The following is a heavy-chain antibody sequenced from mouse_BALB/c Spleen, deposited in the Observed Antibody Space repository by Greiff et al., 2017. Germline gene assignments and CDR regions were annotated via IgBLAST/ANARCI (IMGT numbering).Heavy chain of an antibody. CDR1: GFNIKDYY. D-gene: IGHD2-4*01. Sequence: EVKLVESGAELVRSGASVKLSCTASGFNIKDYYMHWVKQRPEQGLEWIGWIDPENGDTEYAPKFQGKATMTADTSSNTAYLQLSSLTSEDTAVYYCAPYDYDVWFAYWGQGTLVTVSA. CDR2: IDPENGDT. J-gene: IGHJ3*01. V-gene: IGHV14-4*02. CDR3: APYDYDVWFAY.